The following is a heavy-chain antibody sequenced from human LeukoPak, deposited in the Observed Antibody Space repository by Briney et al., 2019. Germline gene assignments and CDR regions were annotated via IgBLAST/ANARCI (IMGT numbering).Heavy chain of an antibody. CDR1: GFTFSSYA. CDR3: AKCWRVVSGNWYLSFDS. J-gene: IGHJ4*02. CDR2: ISDRGDET. D-gene: IGHD6-13*01. V-gene: IGHV3-23*01. Sequence: GGSLRLSCAASGFTFSSYAMSWVRKTPGKGLEWVSSISDRGDETYYADSVRGRFTISRDNSKNTLYLQMKSLGGDDTALYYCAKCWRVVSGNWYLSFDSWGQGTLVTVSS.